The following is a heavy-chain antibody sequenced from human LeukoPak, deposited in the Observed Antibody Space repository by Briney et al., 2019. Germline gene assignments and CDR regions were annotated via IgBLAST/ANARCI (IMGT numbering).Heavy chain of an antibody. J-gene: IGHJ4*02. Sequence: ASVKVSRKPSGYTFTRYYIHWVRQAPGQGLEWMGIINPSGGSTTYSQKFQGRVTMTRDTSTTTVYMELSSLRSDDTAVYYCAREYSASYRLSRGYFDYWGQGALVTVSS. CDR1: GYTFTRYY. CDR2: INPSGGST. D-gene: IGHD1-26*01. CDR3: AREYSASYRLSRGYFDY. V-gene: IGHV1-46*01.